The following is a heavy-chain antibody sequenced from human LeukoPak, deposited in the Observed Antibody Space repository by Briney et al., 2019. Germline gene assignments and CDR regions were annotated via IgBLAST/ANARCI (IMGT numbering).Heavy chain of an antibody. CDR1: GGPFSGYY. V-gene: IGHV4-34*01. CDR3: ARGRASYDFWSGYLFDY. J-gene: IGHJ4*02. Sequence: PSETLSLTCAVYGGPFSGYYWSWIRQSPGKGLEWIGEINHSGSTNYTPSLKSRVTISVDTSKNQFSLKLSSVTAADTAVYYCARGRASYDFWSGYLFDYWGQGTLVTVSS. CDR2: INHSGST. D-gene: IGHD3-3*01.